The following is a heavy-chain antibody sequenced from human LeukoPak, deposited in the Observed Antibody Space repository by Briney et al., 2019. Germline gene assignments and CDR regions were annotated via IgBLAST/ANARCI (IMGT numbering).Heavy chain of an antibody. D-gene: IGHD7-27*01. V-gene: IGHV4-30-2*01. CDR1: GGSISSGGYY. CDR2: IYHSGST. CDR3: ARANMANWGPNWFDP. Sequence: PSQTLSLTFTVSGGSISSGGYYWSWLRQPPGKGLEWIGYIYHSGSTYNNPSLKSRVTISVDRSKNQSSLKLSSVTAADTAVYYCARANMANWGPNWFDPWGQGTLVTVSS. J-gene: IGHJ5*02.